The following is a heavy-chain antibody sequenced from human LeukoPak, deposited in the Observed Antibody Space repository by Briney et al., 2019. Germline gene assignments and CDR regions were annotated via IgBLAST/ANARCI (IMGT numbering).Heavy chain of an antibody. Sequence: SETLSLTCTVSGGSISSYYWSWIRQPPGKGLEWIGYIYYSGSTNYNPSLKSRVTISVDTSKNQFSLKLSSVTAADTAVYYCARDRRGSGAFDIWGQGTMVTVSS. D-gene: IGHD3-10*01. CDR3: ARDRRGSGAFDI. CDR1: GGSISSYY. V-gene: IGHV4-59*12. CDR2: IYYSGST. J-gene: IGHJ3*02.